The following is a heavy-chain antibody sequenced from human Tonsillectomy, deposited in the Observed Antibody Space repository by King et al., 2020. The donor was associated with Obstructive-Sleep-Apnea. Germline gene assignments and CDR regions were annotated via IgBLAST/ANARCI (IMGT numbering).Heavy chain of an antibody. CDR2: IYHSGTT. CDR3: AREGSKGYSYGY. D-gene: IGHD5-18*01. CDR1: GGPISSGNW. Sequence: QLQESGPGLVKPSGALSLTCAVSGGPISSGNWWSWVRQPPGKALEWIGEIYHSGTTNFNPSLKSRVTISVDKSKNPFSLKLSSVTAADTAVYYCAREGSKGYSYGYWGQGTLVTVSS. J-gene: IGHJ4*02. V-gene: IGHV4-4*02.